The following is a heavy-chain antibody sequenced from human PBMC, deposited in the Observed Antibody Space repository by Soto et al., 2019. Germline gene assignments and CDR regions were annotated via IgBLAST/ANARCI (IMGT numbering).Heavy chain of an antibody. D-gene: IGHD3-9*01. Sequence: TAGSLILSCPSSGFPFSTYAMICVRQAPGKGLEWVSAISGSGASTYYADSVKGRFTISRDNSKNTLYLQMNSLRAEDTAVYYCAHLDWFIDYWGQGTLVTV. J-gene: IGHJ4*02. CDR3: AHLDWFIDY. V-gene: IGHV3-23*01. CDR2: ISGSGAST. CDR1: GFPFSTYA.